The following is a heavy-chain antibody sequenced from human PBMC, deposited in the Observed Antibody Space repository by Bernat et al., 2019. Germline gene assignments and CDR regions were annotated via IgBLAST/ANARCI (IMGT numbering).Heavy chain of an antibody. D-gene: IGHD3-10*01. V-gene: IGHV4-31*03. Sequence: QVQLQESGPGLVKPSRTLSLTCTVSGGSISSGGYYWSWIRQHPGKGLEWIGYIYYSGSTYYNPSLKSRVTISVDTSKNQFSLKLSSVTAADTAVYYCARVAGLWFGELLGGDYYYGMDVWGQGTTVTVSS. CDR3: ARVAGLWFGELLGGDYYYGMDV. CDR2: IYYSGST. CDR1: GGSISSGGYY. J-gene: IGHJ6*02.